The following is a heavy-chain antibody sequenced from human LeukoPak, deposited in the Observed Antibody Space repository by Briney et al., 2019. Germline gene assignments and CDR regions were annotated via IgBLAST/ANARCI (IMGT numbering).Heavy chain of an antibody. CDR1: GYTFTSYD. V-gene: IGHV1-8*01. CDR2: MNPNSGNT. D-gene: IGHD3-3*01. CDR3: ARGPGDFWSGYYGGGNWFDP. J-gene: IGHJ5*02. Sequence: ASVKVSCKASGYTFTSYDINWVRQATGQGLEWMGWMNPNSGNTGYAQKFQGRVTMTRNTSISTAYMEPSSLRSEDTAVYYCARGPGDFWSGYYGGGNWFDPWGQGTLVTVSS.